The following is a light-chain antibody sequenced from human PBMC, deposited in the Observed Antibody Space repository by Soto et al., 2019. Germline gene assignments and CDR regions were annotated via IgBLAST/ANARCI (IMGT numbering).Light chain of an antibody. Sequence: EIALKQAPGTLSLSPGERATLSCRAIQSVSNNYLAWYQQKPGQAPRLLIYGASNRATGIPDRFSGSGSGTDFTLTISSLEPEDFAVYYCQQRSNWLALTFGGVTKVDIK. J-gene: IGKJ4*01. CDR3: QQRSNWLALT. CDR1: QSVSNNY. CDR2: GAS. V-gene: IGKV3D-20*02.